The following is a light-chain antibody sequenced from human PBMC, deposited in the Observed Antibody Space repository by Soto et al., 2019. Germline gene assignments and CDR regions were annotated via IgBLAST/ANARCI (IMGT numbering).Light chain of an antibody. CDR1: QSVDSN. V-gene: IGKV3-20*01. Sequence: EIVMTKSPATLSVSPGERATLSCRASQSVDSNLAWFQQKPGQAPRLLIYGASTRTTGIPDRFSGSGSGTDFTLTIGRLEPEDFAVYYCQQYGSSLSTFGQGTKVDIK. CDR2: GAS. CDR3: QQYGSSLST. J-gene: IGKJ1*01.